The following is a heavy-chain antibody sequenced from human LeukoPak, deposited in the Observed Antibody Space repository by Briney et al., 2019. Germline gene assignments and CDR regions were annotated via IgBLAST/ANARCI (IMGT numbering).Heavy chain of an antibody. J-gene: IGHJ5*02. CDR3: ARGYCSNTSCYTGGWFDP. CDR2: INHSGST. CDR1: GGSFSGYY. D-gene: IGHD2-2*02. Sequence: SETLSLTCAVYGGSFSGYYWSWIRQPPGKGLEWIGEINHSGSTNYNPSLKSRVTISVDTSKNQFSLKLSSVTAADTAVYYCARGYCSNTSCYTGGWFDPWGQGTLVTVSS. V-gene: IGHV4-34*01.